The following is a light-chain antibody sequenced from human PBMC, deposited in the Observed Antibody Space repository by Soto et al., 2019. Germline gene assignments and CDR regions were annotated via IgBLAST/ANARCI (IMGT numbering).Light chain of an antibody. J-gene: IGLJ2*01. CDR1: SSDVGGYNY. Sequence: QSVLTQPASVSGSPGQSITISCTGTSSDVGGYNYVSWYQQHPGKAPKLMIYEVSNRPSGVSNRFSGSKSGNTASLTISGLQADDEDDDYCSSYTSSSTVVFGGGTQLTVL. CDR2: EVS. CDR3: SSYTSSSTVV. V-gene: IGLV2-14*01.